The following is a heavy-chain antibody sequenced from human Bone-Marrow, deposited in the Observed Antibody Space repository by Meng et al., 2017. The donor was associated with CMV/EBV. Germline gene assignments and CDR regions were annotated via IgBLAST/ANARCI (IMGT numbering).Heavy chain of an antibody. CDR1: GFTFSSYS. J-gene: IGHJ4*02. CDR3: ASGGCSSTSCYFPYYFDY. D-gene: IGHD2-2*01. V-gene: IGHV3-21*01. CDR2: ISSSSSYI. Sequence: GGSLRLSCAASGFTFSSYSMNWVRQAPGKGLEWDSSISSSSSYIYYADSVKGRFTISRDNAKNSLYLQMNSLRAEDTAVYYCASGGCSSTSCYFPYYFDYWGQGALVTVSS.